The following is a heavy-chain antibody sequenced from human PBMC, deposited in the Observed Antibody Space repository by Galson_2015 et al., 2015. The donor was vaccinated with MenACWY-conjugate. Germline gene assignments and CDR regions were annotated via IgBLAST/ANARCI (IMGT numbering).Heavy chain of an antibody. J-gene: IGHJ4*02. CDR1: GFIFSNAW. CDR2: IKSKPAGGTT. D-gene: IGHD5-12*01. CDR3: ATGGYYFDY. Sequence: SLRLSCAGSGFIFSNAWMNWVRQAPGKGLEWVGRIKSKPAGGTTDYDAPLKGRFTISRDDSIHTVYLQMNSLKAEDTAVYYCATGGYYFDYWGQGTRVTVSS. V-gene: IGHV3-15*07.